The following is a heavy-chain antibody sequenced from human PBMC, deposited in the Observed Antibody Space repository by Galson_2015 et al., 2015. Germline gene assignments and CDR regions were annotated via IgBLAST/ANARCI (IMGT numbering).Heavy chain of an antibody. V-gene: IGHV3-21*01. Sequence: SLRLSCAASGFTFSSYSMNWVRQAPGKGLEWVSSISSSSSYIYYADSVKGRFTISRDNAKNSLYLQMNSLRAEDTAVYYCARDQGGSSGWFDPWGQGTRVTVSS. CDR1: GFTFSSYS. D-gene: IGHD1-26*01. CDR2: ISSSSSYI. J-gene: IGHJ5*02. CDR3: ARDQGGSSGWFDP.